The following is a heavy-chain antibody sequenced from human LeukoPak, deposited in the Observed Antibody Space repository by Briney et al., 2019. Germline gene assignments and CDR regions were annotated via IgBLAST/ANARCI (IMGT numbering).Heavy chain of an antibody. CDR2: IYYSGST. CDR3: ARARDYSDYDSGDGMDV. V-gene: IGHV4-59*01. D-gene: IGHD4-11*01. J-gene: IGHJ6*02. Sequence: SETLSLTCTVSGGSISSYYWSWIRQPPGKGLEWIGYIYYSGSTNYNPSLKSRVTISVDTSKNQFSLKLSSVTAADTAVYYCARARDYSDYDSGDGMDVWRQGTTVTVSS. CDR1: GGSISSYY.